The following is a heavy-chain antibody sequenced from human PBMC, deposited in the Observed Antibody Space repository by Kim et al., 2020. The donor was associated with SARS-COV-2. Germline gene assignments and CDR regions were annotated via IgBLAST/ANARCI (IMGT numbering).Heavy chain of an antibody. D-gene: IGHD6-19*01. J-gene: IGHJ4*02. CDR3: ASSSSGWYGKDY. V-gene: IGHV4-39*01. CDR2: IYYSGST. CDR1: GGSISSSSYY. Sequence: SETLSLTCTVSGGSISSSSYYWGWIRQPPGKGLEWIGSIYYSGSTYYNPSLKSRVTISVDTSKNQFSLKLSSVTAADTAVYYCASSSSGWYGKDYWGQGT.